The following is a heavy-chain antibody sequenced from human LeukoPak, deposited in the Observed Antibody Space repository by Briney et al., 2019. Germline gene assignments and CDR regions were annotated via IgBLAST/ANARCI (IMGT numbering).Heavy chain of an antibody. CDR3: ARPDYGDYYFDY. CDR2: IYYSGTA. Sequence: SETLSLTCTVSGGSISSNNYYWGWIRQPPGKGLEWIGSIYYSGTAYYTPSLKSRVTISVDTSKNQFSLKLRSVTAADTAVYYCARPDYGDYYFDYWGQGTLVTVSS. J-gene: IGHJ4*02. D-gene: IGHD4-17*01. CDR1: GGSISSNNYY. V-gene: IGHV4-39*01.